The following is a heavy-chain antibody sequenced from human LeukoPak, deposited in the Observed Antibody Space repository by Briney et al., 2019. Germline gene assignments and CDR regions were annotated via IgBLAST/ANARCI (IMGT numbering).Heavy chain of an antibody. J-gene: IGHJ4*02. Sequence: KPSETLSLTCSVSGGSIGSGDFYWSWIRQPPGKGLEWIGYIYNSGSTFYNPSLKSRVTISVDTSKNQFSLKLNSVTAADTAVYYCARGELLWDYWGQGTLVTVSS. D-gene: IGHD1-26*01. CDR2: IYNSGST. CDR3: ARGELLWDY. V-gene: IGHV4-30-4*01. CDR1: GGSIGSGDFY.